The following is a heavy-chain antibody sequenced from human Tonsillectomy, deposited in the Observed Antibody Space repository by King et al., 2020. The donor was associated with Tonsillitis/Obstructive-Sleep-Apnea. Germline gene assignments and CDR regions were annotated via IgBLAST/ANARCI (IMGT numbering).Heavy chain of an antibody. CDR1: GYTFTDYY. D-gene: IGHD5-24*01. J-gene: IGHJ5*02. CDR2: INHNSGGT. CDR3: ARGISRDGMVVYDWFDP. V-gene: IGHV1-2*02. Sequence: HVQLVESGAEVKKPGASVKVSCKASGYTFTDYYIHWVRQAPGQGLEWMGWINHNSGGTCSAQKFLDRVTMTRDTSISTAYMELRRLKSDDTAVFYCARGISRDGMVVYDWFDPWGQGSLVTVSS.